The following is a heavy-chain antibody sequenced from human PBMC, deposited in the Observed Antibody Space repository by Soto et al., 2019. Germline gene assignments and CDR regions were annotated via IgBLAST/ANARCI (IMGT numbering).Heavy chain of an antibody. D-gene: IGHD3-10*01. CDR1: GYTFTKHW. Sequence: EVQLVQSGGEVKKPGESLKISCRASGYTFTKHWIGWVSQMPGRGLEWMGIIYAGNSDTKYSPAFQGQVTMSVDKSISTAYLQWTSLKASDSATYYCATRSYDPYSGMDVWGQGTTVTVSS. V-gene: IGHV5-51*01. J-gene: IGHJ6*02. CDR3: ATRSYDPYSGMDV. CDR2: IYAGNSDT.